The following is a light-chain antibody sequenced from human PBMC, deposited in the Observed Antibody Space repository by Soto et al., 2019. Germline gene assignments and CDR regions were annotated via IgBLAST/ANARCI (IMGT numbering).Light chain of an antibody. J-gene: IGLJ1*01. CDR1: NIDSRT. Sequence: SYQLTLPPSVSAAPGQTSTISCGENNIDSRTVHWYQQKPGQAPLLVVYDNSFRPSGIPNRFSGSNSGNTATLTSSRVEAGDEADYYCQVWDNVDDHIYVFGTGTKVTVL. CDR3: QVWDNVDDHIYV. CDR2: DNS. V-gene: IGLV3-21*02.